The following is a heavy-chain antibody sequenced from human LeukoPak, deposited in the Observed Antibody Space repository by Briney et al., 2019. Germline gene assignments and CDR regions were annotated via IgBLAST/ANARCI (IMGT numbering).Heavy chain of an antibody. CDR1: GFTFSSYG. CDR2: IWYDGSNK. CDR3: AREAIVATIRGAFDI. V-gene: IGHV3-33*01. Sequence: GGSLRLSCAASGFTFSSYGMHWVRQAPGKGLEGVAVIWYDGSNKYYADSVKGRFTISRDNSKNTLYLQMNSLRAEDTAVYYCAREAIVATIRGAFDIWGQGTMVTVSS. D-gene: IGHD5-12*01. J-gene: IGHJ3*02.